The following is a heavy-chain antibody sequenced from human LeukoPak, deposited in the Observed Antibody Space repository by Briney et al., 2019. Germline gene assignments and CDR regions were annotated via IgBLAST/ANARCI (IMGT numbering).Heavy chain of an antibody. Sequence: PGGSLRLSCAASGFTFSSYAMSWVRQAPGKGLEWVSAISGTGGSTYYADSVKGRFTISRDNSKNTLYLQMNSLRAGDTAVYYCARSPAGYCTSTSCPMGYWGQGTLVTVSS. CDR1: GFTFSSYA. J-gene: IGHJ4*02. CDR2: ISGTGGST. CDR3: ARSPAGYCTSTSCPMGY. D-gene: IGHD2-2*01. V-gene: IGHV3-23*01.